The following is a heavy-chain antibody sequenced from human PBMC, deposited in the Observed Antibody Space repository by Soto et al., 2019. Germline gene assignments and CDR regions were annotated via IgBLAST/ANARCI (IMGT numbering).Heavy chain of an antibody. V-gene: IGHV4-39*01. D-gene: IGHD1-20*01. CDR2: SYYSGTS. CDR3: TRRYNWNDYYFDP. J-gene: IGHJ5*02. Sequence: SETLSLTCTVSGGSIRVQSYYWTWIRQPPGKGLEWVGSSYYSGTSYFNPALKGRVTISVDTSTNQFSLRLTSVTAADPAVYYCTRRYNWNDYYFDPWGQGTLVTVSS. CDR1: GGSIRVQSYY.